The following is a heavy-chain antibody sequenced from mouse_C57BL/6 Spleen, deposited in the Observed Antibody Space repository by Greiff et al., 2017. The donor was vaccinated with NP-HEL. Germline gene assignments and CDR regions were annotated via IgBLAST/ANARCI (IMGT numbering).Heavy chain of an antibody. Sequence: DVHLVESGGGLVKPGGSLKLSCAASGFTFSDYGMHWVRQAPEKGLEWVAYISSGSSTIYYADTVKGRFTISRDNAKNTLFLQMTSLRSEDTAMYYCARNELGRFDYWGQGTTLTVSS. CDR1: GFTFSDYG. D-gene: IGHD4-1*01. V-gene: IGHV5-17*01. J-gene: IGHJ2*01. CDR2: ISSGSSTI. CDR3: ARNELGRFDY.